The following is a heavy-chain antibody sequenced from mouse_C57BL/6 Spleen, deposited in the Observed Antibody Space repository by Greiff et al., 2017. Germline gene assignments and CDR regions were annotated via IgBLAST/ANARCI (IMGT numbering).Heavy chain of an antibody. Sequence: QVQLKQSGAELVRPGASVTLSCKASGYTFTDYEMHWVKQTPVHGLEWIGAIDPETGGTAYNQKFKGKAILTADKSSSTAYMELRSLTSEDSAVYYCTIYGNFAYWGQGTLVTVSA. D-gene: IGHD2-1*01. CDR2: IDPETGGT. V-gene: IGHV1-15*01. J-gene: IGHJ3*01. CDR3: TIYGNFAY. CDR1: GYTFTDYE.